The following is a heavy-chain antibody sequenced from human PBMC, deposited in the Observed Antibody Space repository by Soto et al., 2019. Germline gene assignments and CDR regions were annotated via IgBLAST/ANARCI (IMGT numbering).Heavy chain of an antibody. D-gene: IGHD6-19*01. CDR3: AKDRQWLVNAFDI. Sequence: GGSLRLSCAASGFTFISYGMHWVRQAPGKGLEWVAVIPYDGSNKYYADSVKGRFTISRDNSKNTLYLQMNSLRAEDTAVYYCAKDRQWLVNAFDIWGQGTMVTVSS. J-gene: IGHJ3*02. V-gene: IGHV3-30*18. CDR2: IPYDGSNK. CDR1: GFTFISYG.